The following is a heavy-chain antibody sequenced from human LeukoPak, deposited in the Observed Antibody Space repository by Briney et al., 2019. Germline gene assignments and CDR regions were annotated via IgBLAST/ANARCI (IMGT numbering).Heavy chain of an antibody. CDR3: ARDPGATTNSFDY. CDR2: INPNSGGT. D-gene: IGHD1-1*01. J-gene: IGHJ4*02. CDR1: GYTFTGYY. V-gene: IGHV1-2*06. Sequence: ASVKVSCKASGYTFTGYYIHWVRQAPGQGLEWMGRINPNSGGTNYAQKFQGRVTMTWNTSISTAYMELSRLRSDDTAVYYCARDPGATTNSFDYWGQGTLVTVSS.